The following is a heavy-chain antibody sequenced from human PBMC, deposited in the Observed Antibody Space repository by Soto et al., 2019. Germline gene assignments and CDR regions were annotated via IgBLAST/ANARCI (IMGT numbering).Heavy chain of an antibody. Sequence: QVQLVQSGAEVKKPGASVKVSCKASRNTFSNYYIHWVRQAPGQGLEWMGTINPSGGHTTYAQKFLGRVTMTRDTSTSTLYMELTSLRSEDTAVYYCARGGHVVVVTAAFDYWGQGTLVTVSS. D-gene: IGHD2-21*02. CDR2: INPSGGHT. CDR3: ARGGHVVVVTAAFDY. V-gene: IGHV1-46*03. J-gene: IGHJ4*02. CDR1: RNTFSNYY.